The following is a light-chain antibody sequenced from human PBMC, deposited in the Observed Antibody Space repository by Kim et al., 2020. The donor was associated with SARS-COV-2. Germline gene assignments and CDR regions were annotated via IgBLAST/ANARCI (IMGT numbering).Light chain of an antibody. J-gene: IGKJ4*01. CDR2: DAS. V-gene: IGKV3-11*01. Sequence: SLSRGESTTRSCRASQSVSPFLSWYQQKPGQAPRLLIYDASKRATGIPARFSGSGSGTDFTLTISSLEPDDFAVYYCQLRTNWLTSGGGTKVDIK. CDR1: QSVSPF. CDR3: QLRTNWLT.